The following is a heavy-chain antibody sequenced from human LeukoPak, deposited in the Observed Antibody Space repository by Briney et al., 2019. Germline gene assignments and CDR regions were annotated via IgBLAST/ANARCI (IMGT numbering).Heavy chain of an antibody. CDR1: GFTFSSYS. D-gene: IGHD6-13*01. CDR3: ARDREQQLVPGYLDY. V-gene: IGHV3-21*01. J-gene: IGHJ4*02. CDR2: ISSSSSYI. Sequence: GGSLRLSCAASGFTFSSYSMNWVRQAPGKGLEWVSSISSSSSYIYYADSVKGRFTISRDNAKNSLYLQMNSLRAEDTAVYYCARDREQQLVPGYLDYWGQGTLVTVSS.